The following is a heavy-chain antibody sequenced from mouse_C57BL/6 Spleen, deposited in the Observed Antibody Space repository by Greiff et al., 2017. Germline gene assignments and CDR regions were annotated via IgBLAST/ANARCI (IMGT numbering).Heavy chain of an antibody. CDR2: IRNKANGYTT. CDR1: GFTFTDYY. D-gene: IGHD1-1*01. Sequence: EVKLVESGGGLVQPGGSLSLSCAASGFTFTDYYMSWVRQPPGKALEWLGFIRNKANGYTTEYSASVKGRFTISRDTSQSILYLQMNALLAEDSATYYCARYGSSEYYFDYWGQGTTLTVSS. V-gene: IGHV7-3*01. CDR3: ARYGSSEYYFDY. J-gene: IGHJ2*01.